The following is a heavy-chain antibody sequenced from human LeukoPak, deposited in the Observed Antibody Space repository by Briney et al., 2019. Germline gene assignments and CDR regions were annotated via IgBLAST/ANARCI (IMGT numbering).Heavy chain of an antibody. V-gene: IGHV1-24*01. CDR3: ARWGAEERYFDWKYFDY. Sequence: GASVKVSCKVSGYTVTELSMHWVRQSPGKGLEWMGGFHPEDGETIYAQKFQGRVTMTEDTSTDTAYMELSSLRSEDTAVYYCARWGAEERYFDWKYFDYWGQGTLVTVSS. J-gene: IGHJ4*02. CDR1: GYTVTELS. CDR2: FHPEDGET. D-gene: IGHD3-9*01.